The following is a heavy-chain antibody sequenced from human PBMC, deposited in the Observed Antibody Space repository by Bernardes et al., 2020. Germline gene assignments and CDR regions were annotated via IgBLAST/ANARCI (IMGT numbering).Heavy chain of an antibody. CDR3: ARGDRIAATGAAQH. CDR1: GYTFTSYT. CDR2: INTNTGNP. Sequence: ASVKVSCKASGYTFTSYTMNWVRQAPGQGLEWMGWINTNTGNPTYAQGFTGRFVFSLDTSVSTVYLQISSLKAGDTAVYYCARGDRIAATGAAQHWGQGTLVTVSS. J-gene: IGHJ1*01. D-gene: IGHD6-13*01. V-gene: IGHV7-4-1*02.